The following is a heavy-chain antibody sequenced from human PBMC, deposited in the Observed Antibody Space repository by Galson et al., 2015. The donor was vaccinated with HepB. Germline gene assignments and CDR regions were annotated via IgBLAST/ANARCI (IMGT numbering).Heavy chain of an antibody. Sequence: SLRLSCAASGFTFSSYGMHWVRQAPGKGLEWVAVISYDGSNKYYADSVKGRFTISRDNSKNTLYVQMNSLRAEDTAVYYCAKEQGPYSSSWYQYFQDWGLGTLVIVSS. CDR1: GFTFSSYG. CDR3: AKEQGPYSSSWYQYFQD. D-gene: IGHD6-13*01. V-gene: IGHV3-30*18. J-gene: IGHJ1*01. CDR2: ISYDGSNK.